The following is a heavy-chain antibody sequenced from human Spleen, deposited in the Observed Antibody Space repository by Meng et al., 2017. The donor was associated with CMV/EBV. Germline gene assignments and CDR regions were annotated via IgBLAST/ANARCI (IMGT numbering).Heavy chain of an antibody. V-gene: IGHV1-69*05. CDR3: ARSCNGNTCPFDF. Sequence: ASEGTFRTYAVTWVRQAPGQGLEWMGRIIPIYGTTNYAQKFQGRVTITTDESTGTAYMELSSLRSEDAAFYYCARSCNGNTCPFDFWGQGTLVTVSS. CDR1: EGTFRTYA. D-gene: IGHD2/OR15-2a*01. CDR2: IIPIYGTT. J-gene: IGHJ4*02.